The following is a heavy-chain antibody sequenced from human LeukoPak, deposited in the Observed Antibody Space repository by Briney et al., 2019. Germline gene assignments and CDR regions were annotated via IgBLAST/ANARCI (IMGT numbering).Heavy chain of an antibody. V-gene: IGHV4-34*01. CDR2: INHSGST. D-gene: IGHD3-16*01. CDR1: GGSFSGYY. J-gene: IGHJ4*02. CDR3: ARGRHGGG. Sequence: SETLSLTCAVYGGSFSGYYWSWIRQPPGKGLEWIGEINHSGSTNYNPSLKSRVTISVDTSKNQFSLKLSSVTAADTAVYYCARGRHGGGWGQGTLVNGSS.